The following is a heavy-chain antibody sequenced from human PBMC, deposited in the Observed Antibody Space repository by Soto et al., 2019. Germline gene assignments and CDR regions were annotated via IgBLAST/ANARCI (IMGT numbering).Heavy chain of an antibody. J-gene: IGHJ6*02. CDR1: GGSISSGGFS. Sequence: SETLSLTCTVSGGSISSGGFSWSWIRQPPGKGLEWIGYISYNGNTYYNQSLKSRVTLFVDRSKNQFSLRVTSVTAADTAMYYFARLGGYCSTTTCYGYYAMDVWGQGTTVTVSS. CDR3: ARLGGYCSTTTCYGYYAMDV. V-gene: IGHV4-30-2*03. D-gene: IGHD2-2*01. CDR2: ISYNGNT.